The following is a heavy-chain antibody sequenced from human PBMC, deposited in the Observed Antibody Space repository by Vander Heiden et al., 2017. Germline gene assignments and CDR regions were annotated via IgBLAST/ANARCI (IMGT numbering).Heavy chain of an antibody. CDR1: GYTFTSYG. J-gene: IGHJ4*02. CDR2: ISGYNGNT. CDR3: ARERHYYGSGSYYPTFDY. V-gene: IGHV1-18*01. Sequence: QVQLVQSGAEVQKPGASVKASCKAPGYTFTSYGIGWVRQAPGQSLEWMGWISGYNGNTNYAQKLQGRVTMTTDTSTSTAYMELGSLRSDDTAVYYCARERHYYGSGSYYPTFDYWGQGTLVTVSS. D-gene: IGHD3-10*01.